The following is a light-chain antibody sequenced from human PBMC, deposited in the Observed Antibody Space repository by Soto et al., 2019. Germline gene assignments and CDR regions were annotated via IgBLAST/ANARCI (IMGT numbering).Light chain of an antibody. CDR1: QSVSRY. CDR3: QQRSNWPALT. Sequence: EIVLTQSPATLSLSPGERATLSCRASQSVSRYLAWYQQKPGQAPRLLIYDASNRATGIPARFSGSGSGTDFTLTISSLESEDFAVYYCQQRSNWPALTFGGGTKVEI. J-gene: IGKJ4*01. CDR2: DAS. V-gene: IGKV3-11*01.